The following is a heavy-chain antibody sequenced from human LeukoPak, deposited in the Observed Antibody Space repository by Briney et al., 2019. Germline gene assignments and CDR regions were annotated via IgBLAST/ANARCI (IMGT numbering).Heavy chain of an antibody. D-gene: IGHD6-13*01. J-gene: IGHJ4*02. Sequence: SETLSLTCAVHGGSFSGYYWSWIRQPPGKGLEWIGEINHSGSTNYNPSLKSRVTISVDTSKNQFSLKLSSVTAADTAVYYCARHRRGVISAAPDYWGQGTLVTVSS. CDR3: ARHRRGVISAAPDY. CDR1: GGSFSGYY. V-gene: IGHV4-34*01. CDR2: INHSGST.